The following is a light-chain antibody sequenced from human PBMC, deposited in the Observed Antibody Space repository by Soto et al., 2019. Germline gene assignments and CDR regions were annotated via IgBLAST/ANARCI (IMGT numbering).Light chain of an antibody. Sequence: QSVLTQPASVSGSPGQSIIISCTGTFXDVGAHNYVSWYQQHPGKAPKLVIYEVSNRPSGISNRFSGFKAGNTASPTISGLQAEDEADYYCSSYTTISTYVFGTGTKVTVL. CDR2: EVS. CDR1: FXDVGAHNY. J-gene: IGLJ1*01. CDR3: SSYTTISTYV. V-gene: IGLV2-14*01.